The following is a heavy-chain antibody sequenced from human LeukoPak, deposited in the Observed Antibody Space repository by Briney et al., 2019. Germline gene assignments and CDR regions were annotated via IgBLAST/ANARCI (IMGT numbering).Heavy chain of an antibody. CDR1: GGSMSSYY. V-gene: IGHV4-59*08. CDR3: ARGARAGYNLEPFDY. D-gene: IGHD5-24*01. CDR2: IYYSGST. J-gene: IGHJ4*02. Sequence: SETLSLTCTVSGGSMSSYYWSWIRQPPGKGLERIGYIYYSGSTKYNPSLKSRVTISVDTSKNQFSLKLSSVTAADTAVYYCARGARAGYNLEPFDYWGQGTLVAVSS.